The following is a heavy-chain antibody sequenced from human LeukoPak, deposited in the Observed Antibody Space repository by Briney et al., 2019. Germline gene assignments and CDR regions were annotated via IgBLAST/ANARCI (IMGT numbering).Heavy chain of an antibody. CDR3: ARERGQYYDYVWGSYRSRDYFDY. CDR2: IYYSGST. J-gene: IGHJ4*02. V-gene: IGHV4-59*01. CDR1: GGSISSYY. D-gene: IGHD3-16*02. Sequence: PSETLSLTCTVSGGSISSYYWSWSRQPPGTGLEWIGYIYYSGSTNYNPSLKSRVTISVDTSKNQFSLKLSSVTAADTAVYYCARERGQYYDYVWGSYRSRDYFDYWGQGTLLTVSS.